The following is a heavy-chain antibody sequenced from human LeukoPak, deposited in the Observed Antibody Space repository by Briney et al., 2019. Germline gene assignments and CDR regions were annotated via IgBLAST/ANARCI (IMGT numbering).Heavy chain of an antibody. Sequence: ASVKVSCKASGGTFSSYAISWVRQAPGQGLEWMGRIIPILGIANYAQKFQGRVTVTADKSTSTAYMELSSLRSEDTAVYYCARSSYYYDSSGYYFDYWGQGTLVTVSS. D-gene: IGHD3-22*01. CDR2: IIPILGIA. J-gene: IGHJ4*02. CDR1: GGTFSSYA. CDR3: ARSSYYYDSSGYYFDY. V-gene: IGHV1-69*04.